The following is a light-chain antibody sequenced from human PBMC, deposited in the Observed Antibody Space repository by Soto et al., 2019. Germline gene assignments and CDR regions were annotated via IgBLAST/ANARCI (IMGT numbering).Light chain of an antibody. CDR3: QEYDNLVRK. CDR1: QPIRSW. J-gene: IGKJ5*01. Sequence: DIQMTQSPSTLSGSVGDRVTITCRASQPIRSWLALYQQKPGKSPKLVIYDASILETGVPSRFSGSGSGTHCTCSISSLQSEDIATYYCQEYDNLVRKFAQGTRLEIK. V-gene: IGKV1-33*01. CDR2: DAS.